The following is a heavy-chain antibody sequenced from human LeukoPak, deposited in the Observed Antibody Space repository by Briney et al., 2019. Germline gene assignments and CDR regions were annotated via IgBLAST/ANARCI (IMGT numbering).Heavy chain of an antibody. Sequence: SETLSLTCAVYVGSFTGFYWSWIRQPPGKGLEWIGEINHSGSTNYNPSLKSRVTISVDTSKNQFSLKLSSVTAADTAVYYCARNRRYWGQGTLVTVSS. V-gene: IGHV4-34*01. CDR1: VGSFTGFY. CDR3: ARNRRY. CDR2: INHSGST. J-gene: IGHJ4*02.